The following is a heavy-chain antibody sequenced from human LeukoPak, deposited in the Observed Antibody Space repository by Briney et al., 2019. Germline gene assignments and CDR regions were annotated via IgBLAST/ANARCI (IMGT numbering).Heavy chain of an antibody. CDR1: GITFSNYY. Sequence: GGSLRLSCVTSGITFSNYYMHRVRQVPGEGLVWVSHIIQDGSATSYADSVKGRFTISRDNSKNTLYLQMNSLRAEDTAVYYCATDDYWGQGTLVTVSS. J-gene: IGHJ4*02. CDR3: ATDDY. V-gene: IGHV3-74*01. CDR2: IIQDGSAT.